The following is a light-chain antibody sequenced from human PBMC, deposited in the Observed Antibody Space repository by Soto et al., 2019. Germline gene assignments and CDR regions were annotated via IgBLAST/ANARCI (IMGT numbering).Light chain of an antibody. J-gene: IGKJ1*01. CDR1: QSLVHNDGNTY. CDR3: MQGTHWPRT. CDR2: RVS. V-gene: IGKV2-30*02. Sequence: VMTQTPLSSPVTLGQAASISCRSSQSLVHNDGNTYLNWFHQRPGQSPRRLLYRVSNRDSGVPDKFSGSGSGTNFSLKISWVEADDVGVYYCMQGTHWPRTFGQGTKVDI.